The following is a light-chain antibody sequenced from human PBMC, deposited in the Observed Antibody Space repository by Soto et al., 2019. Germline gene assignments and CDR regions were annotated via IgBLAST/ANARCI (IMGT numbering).Light chain of an antibody. Sequence: QSVLTQPPSASGSPGQSVTISCTGTSSDVGGYNYVSWYQQHPGKAPRLMIFEVNKRPSGVPDRFSGSKSGTTASLTVSGLQAEDEPDYYCTSFAGMNNFVVFGGGTQLTVL. CDR3: TSFAGMNNFVV. V-gene: IGLV2-8*01. CDR2: EVN. CDR1: SSDVGGYNY. J-gene: IGLJ2*01.